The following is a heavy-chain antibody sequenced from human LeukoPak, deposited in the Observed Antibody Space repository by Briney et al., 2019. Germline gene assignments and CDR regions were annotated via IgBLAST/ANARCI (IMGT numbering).Heavy chain of an antibody. V-gene: IGHV1-2*02. CDR1: GYTFTAYY. D-gene: IGHD3-10*01. J-gene: IGHJ6*03. CDR2: VRPNSGGT. CDR3: ARDDDYGSGTYMDV. Sequence: VASVKVSCKTSGYTFTAYYMYWVRQAPGQGLEWMGWVRPNSGGTKYSQKFQGRVTMTRDTSINTAYMELDRLRSDDTAVYYCARDDDYGSGTYMDVWGKGTTVTVSS.